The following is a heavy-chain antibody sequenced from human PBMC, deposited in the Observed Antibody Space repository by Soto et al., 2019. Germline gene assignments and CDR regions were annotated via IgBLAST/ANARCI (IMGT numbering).Heavy chain of an antibody. D-gene: IGHD3-22*01. J-gene: IGHJ2*01. V-gene: IGHV4-30-2*01. CDR1: GGSISSGGYS. CDR2: IYHSGST. Sequence: QVQLQESGPGLVKPSQTLSLTCTVSGGSISSGGYSWSWIRQPPGKGLEWIGYIYHSGSTYYNPSLKSRVTISVDRSKNQFSLKLSSVTAADTAVYYCARGITMIVVVTDGWYFDLWGRGTLVTVSS. CDR3: ARGITMIVVVTDGWYFDL.